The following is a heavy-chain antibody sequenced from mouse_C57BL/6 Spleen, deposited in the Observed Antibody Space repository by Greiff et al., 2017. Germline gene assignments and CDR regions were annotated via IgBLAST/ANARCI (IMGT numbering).Heavy chain of an antibody. J-gene: IGHJ4*01. Sequence: QVQLQQPGTELVKPGASVKLSCKASGYTFTSYWMHWVKQRPGQGLEWIGNINPSNGGTNYNEKFKSKATLTVDKSSSTAYMQLSSLTSEYSAVYYYASSLKRTSYDAFDYWGQGTSVTVSS. D-gene: IGHD1-3*01. CDR1: GYTFTSYW. CDR3: ASSLKRTSYDAFDY. CDR2: INPSNGGT. V-gene: IGHV1-53*01.